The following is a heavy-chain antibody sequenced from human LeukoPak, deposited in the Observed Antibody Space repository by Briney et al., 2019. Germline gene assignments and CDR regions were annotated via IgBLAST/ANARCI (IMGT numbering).Heavy chain of an antibody. Sequence: SETLSLTCTVSGGSISSYYWSWIRQPPGKGLEWIGYIYYSGSTNYNPSLKCRVTVSVDTSKNQFSLKLSSVTAADTAVYYCARDLDYWGQGTLVTVSS. CDR3: ARDLDY. CDR2: IYYSGST. V-gene: IGHV4-59*01. J-gene: IGHJ4*02. CDR1: GGSISSYY.